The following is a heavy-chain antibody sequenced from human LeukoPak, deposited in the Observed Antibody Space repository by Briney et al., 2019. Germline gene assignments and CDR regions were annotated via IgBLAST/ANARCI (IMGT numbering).Heavy chain of an antibody. CDR2: VYYSGDT. CDR3: ARHPFATPFDY. V-gene: IGHV4-59*08. Sequence: PSETLSLTCTDSVDSVSGVYWSWIRQPPGKGLEWIGYVYYSGDTNYNPSLKSRVTMSLDTSKNQVSLRLSSVTAADTAVYYCARHPFATPFDYWGRGTLLTVSS. J-gene: IGHJ4*02. D-gene: IGHD2-15*01. CDR1: VDSVSGVY.